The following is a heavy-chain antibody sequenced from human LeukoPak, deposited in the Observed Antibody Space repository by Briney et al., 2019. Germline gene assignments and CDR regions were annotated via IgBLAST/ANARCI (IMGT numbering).Heavy chain of an antibody. CDR3: ASSKEGSGSYSDFDY. Sequence: SETLSLTCTVSGYSISSGYYWAWIRQPPGKGLEWTGNIYHSGSAYYNPSLKTRVTISVDTSKNQFSLKLSSVTAADTAAYYCASSKEGSGSYSDFDYWGQGTLVTVSS. CDR2: IYHSGSA. V-gene: IGHV4-38-2*02. D-gene: IGHD3-10*01. CDR1: GYSISSGYY. J-gene: IGHJ4*02.